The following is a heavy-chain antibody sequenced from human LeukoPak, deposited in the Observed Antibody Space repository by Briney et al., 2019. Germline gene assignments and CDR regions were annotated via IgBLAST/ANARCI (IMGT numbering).Heavy chain of an antibody. Sequence: SETLSLTCTVSGGSISSYYWSWIRQPPGKGLEWIGYIHDSGSTNYNPSLKSRVTISLDTSKNQFSLKLSSVTAADTAVYYCARGFYDSSGYYYALDPWGQGTLVTVSS. CDR3: ARGFYDSSGYYYALDP. D-gene: IGHD3-22*01. CDR1: GGSISSYY. CDR2: IHDSGST. V-gene: IGHV4-59*01. J-gene: IGHJ5*02.